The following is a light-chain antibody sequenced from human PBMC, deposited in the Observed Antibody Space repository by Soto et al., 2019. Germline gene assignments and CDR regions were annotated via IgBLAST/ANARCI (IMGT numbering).Light chain of an antibody. CDR1: QTISSW. CDR3: QHYNSYSEA. Sequence: DIQMTKSPSTLSGSVGDRVTSTCRASQTISSWLSWYQQKPGKAPKLLIYKASTLKSGVPSRFSGSGSGTEFTLTISSLQPDDFATYYCQHYNSYSEAFGQGTTGDIK. CDR2: KAS. V-gene: IGKV1-5*03. J-gene: IGKJ1*01.